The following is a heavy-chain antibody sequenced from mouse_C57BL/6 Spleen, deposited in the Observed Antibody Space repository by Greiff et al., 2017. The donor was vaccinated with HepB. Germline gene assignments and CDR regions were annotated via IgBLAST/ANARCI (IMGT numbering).Heavy chain of an antibody. D-gene: IGHD4-1*01. CDR1: GYAFTNYL. Sequence: VQLVESGAELVRPGTSVKVSCKASGYAFTNYLIEWVKQRPGQGLEWIGVINPGSGGTNYNEKFKGKATLTADKSSSTAYMQLSSLTSEDSAVYFCARGTGGDYWGQGTTLTVSS. CDR3: ARGTGGDY. CDR2: INPGSGGT. V-gene: IGHV1-54*01. J-gene: IGHJ2*01.